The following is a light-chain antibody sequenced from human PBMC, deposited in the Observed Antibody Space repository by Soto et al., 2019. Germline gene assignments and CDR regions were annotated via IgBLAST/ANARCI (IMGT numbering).Light chain of an antibody. CDR2: TSF. Sequence: DIQMTQSPSSLSASFGYRVTITCRASQSINSFINWSQHKPGEAPKLLIYTSFSLRSGVPSRFSGSGSGTDFTLTISSLQREDFATYYCQQSDSMPWTLGHGTKVEVK. CDR3: QQSDSMPWT. CDR1: QSINSF. J-gene: IGKJ1*01. V-gene: IGKV1-39*01.